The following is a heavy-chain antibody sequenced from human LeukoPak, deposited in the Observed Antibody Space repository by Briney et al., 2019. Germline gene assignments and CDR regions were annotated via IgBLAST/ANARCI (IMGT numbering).Heavy chain of an antibody. CDR2: INHSGST. V-gene: IGHV4-34*01. CDR3: ARNRITMVRGVIIMDY. J-gene: IGHJ4*02. Sequence: PSETLSLTCAVYGGSFSGYYWSWIRQPPGKGLEWIGEINHSGSTNYNPSLKSRVTISVDTSKNQFSLKLSSVTAADTAVYYCARNRITMVRGVIIMDYWGQGTLVTVSS. D-gene: IGHD3-10*01. CDR1: GGSFSGYY.